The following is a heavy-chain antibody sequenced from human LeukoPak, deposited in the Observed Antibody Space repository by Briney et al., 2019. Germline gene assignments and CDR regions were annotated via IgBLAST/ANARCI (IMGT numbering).Heavy chain of an antibody. D-gene: IGHD3/OR15-3a*01. CDR3: SGSPSPPIGLDYGMDV. CDR2: IIPILGIA. J-gene: IGHJ6*02. CDR1: GGTFSSYA. V-gene: IGHV1-69*04. Sequence: SVKVSCKASGGTFSSYAISWVRQAPGQGLEWMGRIIPILGIANYAQKFQGGVTITADKSTSTAYMELSSLRSEDAAVYYCSGSPSPPIGLDYGMDVWGQGTTVTVSS.